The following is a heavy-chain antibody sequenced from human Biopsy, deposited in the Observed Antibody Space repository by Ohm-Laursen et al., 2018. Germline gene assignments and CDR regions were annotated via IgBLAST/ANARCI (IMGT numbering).Heavy chain of an antibody. V-gene: IGHV4-34*08. Sequence: SETLSLTCPVFGKTFSDYQWSWIRQPPGKGLEWIGQINQAGTTNYNPPLKSRVSISADASKYEFSLRLTSVTAADTAVYLCGNEVHGRDYWGLGAQVTVSS. J-gene: IGHJ4*02. CDR1: GKTFSDYQ. CDR3: GNEVHGRDY. D-gene: IGHD2-15*01. CDR2: INQAGTT.